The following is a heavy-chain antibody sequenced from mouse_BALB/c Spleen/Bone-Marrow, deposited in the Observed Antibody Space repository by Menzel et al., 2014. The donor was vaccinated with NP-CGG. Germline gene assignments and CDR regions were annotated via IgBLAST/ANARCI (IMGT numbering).Heavy chain of an antibody. D-gene: IGHD4-1*01. Sequence: QVQLQQSGAELVKPGASVKMSCKASGYIFISYNMHWVKQTPGQGLEWIGTIYPGNGDTSYNQKFKGKASSTADKSSSTAYMQLSSLTSEDSAVYYCARSNWDGGNYFDYWGQGTTLTVSS. CDR2: IYPGNGDT. CDR1: GYIFISYN. V-gene: IGHV1-12*01. J-gene: IGHJ2*01. CDR3: ARSNWDGGNYFDY.